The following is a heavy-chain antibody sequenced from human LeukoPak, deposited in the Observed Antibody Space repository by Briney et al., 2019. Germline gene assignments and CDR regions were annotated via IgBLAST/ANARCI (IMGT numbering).Heavy chain of an antibody. V-gene: IGHV3-66*01. CDR1: GFTFINYA. CDR3: ASSREATSNWFVY. D-gene: IGHD2-2*01. CDR2: IYSGGNT. J-gene: IGHJ5*01. Sequence: GGSLRLSCAASGFTFINYAMTWVRQAPGKGLEWVSIIYSGGNTYYADSVQGRFTISRDNSKNTLYLQMNSLRAEDTAVYHCASSREATSNWFVYWGQGTLVTVSS.